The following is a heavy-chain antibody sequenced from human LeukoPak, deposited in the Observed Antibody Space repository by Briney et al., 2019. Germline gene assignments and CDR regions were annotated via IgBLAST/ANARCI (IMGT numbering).Heavy chain of an antibody. CDR3: ARLHGKYQLAYYYGMDV. Sequence: PSETLSLTCVVYGGSFSGYYWSWIRQPPGKGLEWIGEINHSGSTNYNPSLKSRVTISVDTSKNQFSLKLSSVTAADTAVYYCARLHGKYQLAYYYGMDVWGQGTTVTVSS. CDR2: INHSGST. D-gene: IGHD2-2*01. J-gene: IGHJ6*02. V-gene: IGHV4-34*01. CDR1: GGSFSGYY.